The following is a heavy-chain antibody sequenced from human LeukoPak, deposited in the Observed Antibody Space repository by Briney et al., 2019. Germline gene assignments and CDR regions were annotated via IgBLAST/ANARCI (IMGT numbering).Heavy chain of an antibody. CDR2: ISSSGSTI. J-gene: IGHJ4*02. Sequence: GGSLRLSCAGSGFTFSSYNMNWVRQAPGKGLEWVSYISSSGSTIYYADSVKGRFTISRDNAKNSLYLQMNSLRAEDTAVYYCARWTYYYDSSGYFDYWGQGTLVTVSS. CDR3: ARWTYYYDSSGYFDY. V-gene: IGHV3-48*04. D-gene: IGHD3-22*01. CDR1: GFTFSSYN.